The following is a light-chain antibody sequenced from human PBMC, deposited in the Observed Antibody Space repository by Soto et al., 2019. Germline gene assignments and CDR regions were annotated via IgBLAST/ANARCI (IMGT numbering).Light chain of an antibody. CDR3: SSYTSTTTLYV. Sequence: QSALTQPASVSGSPGQSINISCAGSDSDVGGYNYVSWYRQHPGKAPQLIIYDVSNRPAGVSSRFSASKSGYTASLTISGLQAEDEADYYCSSYTSTTTLYVFGTGTKLTVL. CDR1: DSDVGGYNY. J-gene: IGLJ1*01. CDR2: DVS. V-gene: IGLV2-14*03.